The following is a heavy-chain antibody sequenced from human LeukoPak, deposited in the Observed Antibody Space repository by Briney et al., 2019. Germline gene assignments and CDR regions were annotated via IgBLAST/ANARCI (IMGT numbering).Heavy chain of an antibody. CDR1: GFTFSSYA. V-gene: IGHV3-30*04. CDR2: ISYDGSNK. J-gene: IGHJ4*02. CDR3: ARDRVGY. Sequence: GGSLRLSCAASGFTFSSYAMHWVRQAPGKGLEWVAVISYDGSNKYYADSVKGRFTISRDNSKNTLYLQMNSLRAEDTAVYYSARDRVGYWGQGTLVTVSS.